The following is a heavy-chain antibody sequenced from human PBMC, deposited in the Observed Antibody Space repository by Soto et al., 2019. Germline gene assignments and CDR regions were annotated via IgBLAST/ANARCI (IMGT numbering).Heavy chain of an antibody. CDR3: ARDKMIDDFGLGSFDY. V-gene: IGHV1-18*04. J-gene: IGHJ4*02. D-gene: IGHD3-10*01. CDR2: ISGYNGKT. CDR1: GYTLTSFG. Sequence: VPVKVSCKASGYTLTSFGVSCLRQTTGQGPEWMGWISGYNGKTKYTQKVQGRVTLTTDTSTATAYMELRSLRSDDAAVYFCARDKMIDDFGLGSFDYWGQGTVVTVSS.